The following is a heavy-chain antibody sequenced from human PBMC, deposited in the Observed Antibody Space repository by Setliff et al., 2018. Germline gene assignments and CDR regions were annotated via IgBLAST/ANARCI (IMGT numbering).Heavy chain of an antibody. D-gene: IGHD2-8*01. CDR1: GYSISSGYY. J-gene: IGHJ2*01. CDR3: ARSPSSSKGLYWYFDL. V-gene: IGHV4-38-2*02. CDR2: IYYSGST. Sequence: PSETLSLTCTVSGYSISSGYYWGWIRQPPGKGLEWIGSIYYSGSTYYNPSLKSRVTISVDTSRNQFSLKLSSVTAADTAVYYCARSPSSSKGLYWYFDLWGRGTLVTVSS.